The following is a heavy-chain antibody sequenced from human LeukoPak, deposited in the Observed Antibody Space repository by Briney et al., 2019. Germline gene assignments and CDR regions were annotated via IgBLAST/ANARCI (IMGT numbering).Heavy chain of an antibody. V-gene: IGHV3-23*01. CDR2: ISGSGSST. CDR1: GFTFSSYA. CDR3: AKAAVPGTKYYIDY. J-gene: IGHJ4*02. D-gene: IGHD2-8*01. Sequence: PGGSLRLSCAASGFTFSSYAVNWVRQAPGKGLEWVSAISGSGSSTYYADSVKGRFTISRDSSKNTVHLQMNTLRAEDTAVYYCAKAAVPGTKYYIDYWGQGTLVTVSS.